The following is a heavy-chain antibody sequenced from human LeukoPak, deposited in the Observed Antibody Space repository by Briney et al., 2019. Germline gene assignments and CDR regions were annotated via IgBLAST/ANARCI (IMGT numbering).Heavy chain of an antibody. Sequence: SVKVSCKASGYTFSNYGISWVRQAPGQGLEWMGGIIPIFGTANYAQKFQGRVTITADKSTSTAYMELSSLRSEDTAVYYCAGYGDLNAFDIWGQGTMVTVSS. CDR1: GYTFSNYG. CDR3: AGYGDLNAFDI. CDR2: IIPIFGTA. D-gene: IGHD4-17*01. J-gene: IGHJ3*02. V-gene: IGHV1-69*06.